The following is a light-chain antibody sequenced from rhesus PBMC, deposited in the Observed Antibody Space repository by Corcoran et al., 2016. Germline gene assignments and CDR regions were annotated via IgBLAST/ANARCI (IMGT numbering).Light chain of an antibody. J-gene: IGKJ4*01. CDR1: QGISNW. CDR3: QQHDNSLT. Sequence: DIQMTQSPSSLSASVGDRVTITCRASQGISNWLAWYQQKPEKAPKHLIYRASNLETGVPSRFSGSGSGTDFTLTISSLQPEDIATYYCQQHDNSLTFGGGTKVELK. V-gene: IGKV1-69*01. CDR2: RAS.